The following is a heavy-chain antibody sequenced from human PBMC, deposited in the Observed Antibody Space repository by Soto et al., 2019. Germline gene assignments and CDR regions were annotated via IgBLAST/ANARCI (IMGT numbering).Heavy chain of an antibody. V-gene: IGHV5-51*01. CDR3: ARHQTTVTSNYYYYYGMDV. D-gene: IGHD4-17*01. CDR1: GYSFTSYW. CDR2: IYPGDSDT. J-gene: IGHJ6*02. Sequence: PGESLKISCKGSGYSFTSYWIGWVRQMPGKGLEWMGIIYPGDSDTRYSPSFQGQVTISADKSISTAYLQWSSLKASDTAMYYCARHQTTVTSNYYYYYGMDVWGQGTTVTVSS.